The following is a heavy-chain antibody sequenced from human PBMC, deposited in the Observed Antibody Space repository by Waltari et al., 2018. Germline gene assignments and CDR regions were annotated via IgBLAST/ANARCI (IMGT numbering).Heavy chain of an antibody. J-gene: IGHJ5*02. V-gene: IGHV4-39*01. Sequence: QLQLQESGPGLVKPSETLSLTCTVSGGSISSSNYYWGWIRQPPGKGLEWIGSIYYSGSTYYNPSLKSLFTISVDTSKNQFYLKLNSVTAADTAVHYCARSGYYDSSGYYWWFDPWGQGTLVTVSS. CDR1: GGSISSSNYY. CDR2: IYYSGST. CDR3: ARSGYYDSSGYYWWFDP. D-gene: IGHD3-22*01.